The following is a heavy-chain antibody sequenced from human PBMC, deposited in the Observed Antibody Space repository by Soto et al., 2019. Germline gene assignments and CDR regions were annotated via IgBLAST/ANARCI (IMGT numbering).Heavy chain of an antibody. Sequence: SETLSLTCNVHGHSLGTAGYYWNWIRQAPGKGLEWLGSIHKSGNTDYNPSLKSRLTLSMGTSDHLVILRLGAVTAADTAVYYCARDLASRGIGAFDNWGQGTLVTVSS. D-gene: IGHD3-10*01. J-gene: IGHJ4*02. CDR2: IHKSGNT. CDR3: ARDLASRGIGAFDN. CDR1: GHSLGTAGYY. V-gene: IGHV4-31*03.